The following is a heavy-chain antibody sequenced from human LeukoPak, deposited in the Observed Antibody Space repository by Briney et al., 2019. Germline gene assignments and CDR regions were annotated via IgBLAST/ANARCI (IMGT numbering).Heavy chain of an antibody. CDR2: IYSGGST. V-gene: IGHV3-53*01. CDR3: ARDNLYGSGSFDY. D-gene: IGHD3-10*01. J-gene: IGHJ4*02. CDR1: GFTVSSNY. Sequence: GGSLRLSCAASGFTVSSNYMSWVRQAPGKALEWVSVIYSGGSTYYADSVKGRFTISRDNSKNTLYLQMNSLRAEDTAVYYCARDNLYGSGSFDYWGQGTLVTVSS.